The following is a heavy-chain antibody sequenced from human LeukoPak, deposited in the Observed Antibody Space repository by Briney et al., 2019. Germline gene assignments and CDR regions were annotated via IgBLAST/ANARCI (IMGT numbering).Heavy chain of an antibody. J-gene: IGHJ4*02. Sequence: WGSLRLSCAASGFTLWGYWMRWVRPAPGKGLEWVANIKQDGSEKNYVDSVKGRFTISRDNAKNSLYLQMNSLRAEDTAVYYCASGLELDYWGQGTLVTVSS. CDR1: GFTLWGYW. V-gene: IGHV3-7*03. CDR2: IKQDGSEK. CDR3: ASGLELDY.